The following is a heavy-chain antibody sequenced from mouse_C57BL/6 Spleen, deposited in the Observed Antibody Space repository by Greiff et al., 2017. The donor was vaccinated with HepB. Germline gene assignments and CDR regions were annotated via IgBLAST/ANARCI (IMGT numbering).Heavy chain of an antibody. CDR2: IDPSDSYT. D-gene: IGHD2-10*01. V-gene: IGHV1-69*01. J-gene: IGHJ2*01. CDR1: GYIFTSYW. CDR3: ARGAPYYPLDY. Sequence: QVQLQQPGAELVMPGASVKLSCKASGYIFTSYWMHWVKQRPGQGLEWIGEIDPSDSYTNYNQKFKGKSTLTVDKSSSTAYMQLSSLTSEDSAVYYCARGAPYYPLDYWGQGTTLTVSS.